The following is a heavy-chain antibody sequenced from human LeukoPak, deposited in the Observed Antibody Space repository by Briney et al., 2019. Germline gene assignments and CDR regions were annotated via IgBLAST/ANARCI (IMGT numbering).Heavy chain of an antibody. D-gene: IGHD3-22*01. V-gene: IGHV4-59*01. CDR2: IYYSGST. CDR3: ARDPGQYYYDSSGYYADAFDI. Sequence: PSETLSLTCTVSGGSISSYYWSWIRQPPGKGLEWIGYIYYSGSTNYNPSLKSRVTISVDTSKNQFSLKLSSVTAADTAVYYCARDPGQYYYDSSGYYADAFDIWGQGTMVTVSS. J-gene: IGHJ3*02. CDR1: GGSISSYY.